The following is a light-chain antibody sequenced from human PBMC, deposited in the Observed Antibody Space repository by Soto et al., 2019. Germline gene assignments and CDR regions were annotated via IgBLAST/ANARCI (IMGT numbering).Light chain of an antibody. CDR3: QQXNNWWT. CDR1: QSVSSN. V-gene: IGKV3-15*01. Sequence: EIVMTQSPATLSVSPGERATLPCRASQSVSSNLAWYQQKPGQAPRLLIYGASTRATGIPARFSGSGSGTEFTLTISSLQSEDFAVYYCQQXNNWWTFGQGXXV. J-gene: IGKJ1*01. CDR2: GAS.